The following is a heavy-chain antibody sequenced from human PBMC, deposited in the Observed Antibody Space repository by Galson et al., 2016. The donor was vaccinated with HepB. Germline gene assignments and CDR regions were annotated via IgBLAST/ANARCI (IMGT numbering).Heavy chain of an antibody. D-gene: IGHD3-16*01. CDR2: VHYSGST. Sequence: TLSLTCTVSGGSISSDHWNWIRQSPGKGLEWIGYVHYSGSTSYNPSLKSRVSMSIDTPENQFSLRLRSVTAADTAVYYCAREAGRLGDGLVDVWGQGTTVTVSS. CDR3: AREAGRLGDGLVDV. V-gene: IGHV4-59*01. CDR1: GGSISSDH. J-gene: IGHJ6*02.